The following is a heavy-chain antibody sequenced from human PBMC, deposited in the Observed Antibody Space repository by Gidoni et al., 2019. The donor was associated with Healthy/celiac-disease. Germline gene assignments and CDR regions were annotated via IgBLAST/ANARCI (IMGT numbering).Heavy chain of an antibody. J-gene: IGHJ2*01. CDR3: AREAKSITIFGVVTSPGYFDL. Sequence: EVQLVESEGGLVQPGGSLRLSCAASGFDFSSYAMHWVRQAPGKGLEYVSAISSNGGSTYYANSVKGRFTISRDNSKNTLYLQMGSLRAEDMAVYYCAREAKSITIFGVVTSPGYFDLWGRGTLVTVSS. D-gene: IGHD3-3*01. CDR1: GFDFSSYA. V-gene: IGHV3-64*01. CDR2: ISSNGGST.